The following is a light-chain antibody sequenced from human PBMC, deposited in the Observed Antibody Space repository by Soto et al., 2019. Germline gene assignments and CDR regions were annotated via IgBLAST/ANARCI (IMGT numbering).Light chain of an antibody. CDR2: AAS. CDR3: QQTYNATPYT. Sequence: DIQMTQSPSSLSASVGDRVTLTCRASQTIVSYLNWYQQKPGEAPKLLIYAASSLYTGVPSRFSGSGSGTDFTLTISGLQPEDFATYYCQQTYNATPYTFGQGTKLEIK. V-gene: IGKV1-39*01. CDR1: QTIVSY. J-gene: IGKJ2*01.